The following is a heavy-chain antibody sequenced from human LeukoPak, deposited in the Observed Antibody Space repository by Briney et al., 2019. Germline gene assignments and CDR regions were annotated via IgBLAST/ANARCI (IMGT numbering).Heavy chain of an antibody. CDR1: GFTFSSYT. CDR2: ISTGGGNT. D-gene: IGHD7-27*01. Sequence: GGSLRLSCTASGFTFSSYTMSWVRQAPGKGLKWVSTISTGGGNTYYADSVKGRFTVSRDDSKNTLYLQMNSLRAEDTAVYYCAKDGGLWVSAHWGDSWGRGTLITVSS. V-gene: IGHV3-23*01. J-gene: IGHJ4*02. CDR3: AKDGGLWVSAHWGDS.